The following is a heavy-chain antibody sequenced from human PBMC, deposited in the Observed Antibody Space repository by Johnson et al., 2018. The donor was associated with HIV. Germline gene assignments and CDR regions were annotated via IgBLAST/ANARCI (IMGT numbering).Heavy chain of an antibody. J-gene: IGHJ3*01. CDR2: IRYDGSSK. V-gene: IGHV3-30*02. Sequence: HVQLVESGGGVVQPGGSLRLSCAASGFNFNIYGMHWVRQAPVRGLEWVAFIRYDGSSKHYVDSAKGRFTISSDTSKKTLYLQMNRLRAEDTAVYYCAKPLVGATRDDAFDVWGQGTMVTVSS. D-gene: IGHD1-26*01. CDR3: AKPLVGATRDDAFDV. CDR1: GFNFNIYG.